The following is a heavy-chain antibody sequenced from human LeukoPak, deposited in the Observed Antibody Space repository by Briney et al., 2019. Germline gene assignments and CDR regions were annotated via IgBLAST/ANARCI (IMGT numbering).Heavy chain of an antibody. D-gene: IGHD3-9*01. J-gene: IGHJ3*02. Sequence: SETLSLTCAVSGGSISSYYWSWIRQPPGKGLEWIGYLSKSGNTNYSPSLKSRVTIFGDTSKNQFFLKLSSVTAADTAVYYCARARYVNSFYAFDIWGQGTLVTVSS. CDR2: LSKSGNT. CDR1: GGSISSYY. CDR3: ARARYVNSFYAFDI. V-gene: IGHV4-59*01.